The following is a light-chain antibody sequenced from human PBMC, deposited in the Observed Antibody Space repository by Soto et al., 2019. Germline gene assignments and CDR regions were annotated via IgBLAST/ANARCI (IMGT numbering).Light chain of an antibody. CDR1: QSISTY. CDR2: AAS. CDR3: QQYDTLPPT. J-gene: IGKJ4*01. Sequence: DIQMTQSPSSLSASVGDRVTITCRASQSISTYLNWYQQKPGKVPKLLIYAASSLQSGVPSRFSGSGSGTDFTLTISSLQPEDFATYYCQQYDTLPPTFGGGTKVDIK. V-gene: IGKV1-39*01.